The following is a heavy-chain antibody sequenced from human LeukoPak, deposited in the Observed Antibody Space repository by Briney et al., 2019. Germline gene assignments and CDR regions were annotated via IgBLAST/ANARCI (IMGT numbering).Heavy chain of an antibody. CDR3: ARDWMAYYDSSGYSHFDY. D-gene: IGHD3-22*01. Sequence: GGSLRLSCAASGFTFSSYSMNWVRQAPGKGLEWVSYISSSSSTIYYADSVKGRFTISRDNAKNSLYLQMNSLRAEDTAVYYCARDWMAYYDSSGYSHFDYWGQGTLVTVSS. V-gene: IGHV3-48*04. CDR1: GFTFSSYS. J-gene: IGHJ4*02. CDR2: ISSSSSTI.